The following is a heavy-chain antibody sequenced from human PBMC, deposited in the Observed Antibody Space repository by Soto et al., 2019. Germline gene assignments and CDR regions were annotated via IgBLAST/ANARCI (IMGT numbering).Heavy chain of an antibody. CDR3: ARGAIGGSQANADY. J-gene: IGHJ4*02. D-gene: IGHD3-10*01. CDR2: IWYDGSNK. V-gene: IGHV3-33*01. Sequence: QVQLVESGGGVVQPGRSLRLSCAASGFTFSTYGMHWVRQAPGKGLEWVAVIWYDGSNKFYADSVKGRFTISRDNSKSTLYLQMNSLRAEDTAVDYCARGAIGGSQANADYWGQGTLVTVSS. CDR1: GFTFSTYG.